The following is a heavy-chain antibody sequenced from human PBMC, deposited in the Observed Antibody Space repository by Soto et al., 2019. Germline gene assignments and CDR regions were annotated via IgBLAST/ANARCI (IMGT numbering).Heavy chain of an antibody. CDR1: GFTFSDYS. V-gene: IGHV3-48*01. J-gene: IGHJ3*02. D-gene: IGHD3-9*01. CDR3: AKKSYYDISFDI. CDR2: IFVSSSTI. Sequence: GGSLRLSCVVSGFTFSDYSMVWVRQAPGKGLEWVSYIFVSSSTIYYADSVKGRFTISRDNSKNTLYLQMNSLRAEDTAVYYCAKKSYYDISFDIWGQGTMVTVSS.